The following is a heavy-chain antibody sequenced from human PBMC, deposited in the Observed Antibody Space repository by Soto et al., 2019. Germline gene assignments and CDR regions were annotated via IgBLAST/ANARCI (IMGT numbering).Heavy chain of an antibody. CDR3: VHHGGDPYYHDV. CDR1: CGSLSSSNW. V-gene: IGHV4-4*02. Sequence: SETLSLTCAVSCGSLSSSNWWSWVRHPAWKALEWLGEIFYSGSTKYNKSLNSRVTISADQSKNNLSLRLSYVTAADTAVYYCVHHGGDPYYHDVWAQGILVTVSS. J-gene: IGHJ4*01. D-gene: IGHD4-17*01. CDR2: IFYSGST.